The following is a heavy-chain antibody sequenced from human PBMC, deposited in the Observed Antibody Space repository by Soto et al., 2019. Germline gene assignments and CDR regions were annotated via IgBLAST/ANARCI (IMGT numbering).Heavy chain of an antibody. CDR2: ISSSSSYI. CDR3: AREGLEIVVVPAAIIDY. D-gene: IGHD2-2*02. J-gene: IGHJ4*02. Sequence: EVQLVESGGGLVKPGGSLRLSCAASGFTFSSYSMNWVRQAPGKGLDWVSSISSSSSYIYYADSVKGRFTISRDNAKNSLYLQMNSLRAEDTAVYYCAREGLEIVVVPAAIIDYWGQGTLVTVSS. V-gene: IGHV3-21*01. CDR1: GFTFSSYS.